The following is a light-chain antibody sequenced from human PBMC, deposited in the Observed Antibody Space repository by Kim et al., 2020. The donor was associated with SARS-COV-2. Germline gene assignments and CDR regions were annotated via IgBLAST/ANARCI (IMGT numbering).Light chain of an antibody. J-gene: IGLJ1*01. Sequence: LTQPASVSASPGQSITISCTGTSSDIGAYNYVSWYRQHPGRAPTLMIYEVSERPSGISSRFSGSKSGNTASLTISGLQAEDEADYYCNSYAGSNTLVFGSGTKVTVL. CDR1: SSDIGAYNY. V-gene: IGLV2-14*03. CDR3: NSYAGSNTLV. CDR2: EVS.